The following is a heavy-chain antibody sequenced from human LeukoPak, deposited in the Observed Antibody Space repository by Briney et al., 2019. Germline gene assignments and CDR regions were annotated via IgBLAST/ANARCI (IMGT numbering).Heavy chain of an antibody. J-gene: IGHJ6*03. CDR2: IYTSGST. CDR3: AREGKVVVPAVTYYYYMDV. CDR1: GGSISSGSYY. V-gene: IGHV4-61*02. D-gene: IGHD2-2*01. Sequence: PSETLSLTCTVSGGSISSGSYYWSWIRQPAGKGLEWIGRIYTSGSTNYNPSLKSRVTISVDTSKNQFSLKLSSVTAADTAVYYCAREGKVVVPAVTYYYYMDVWGKGTTVTVSS.